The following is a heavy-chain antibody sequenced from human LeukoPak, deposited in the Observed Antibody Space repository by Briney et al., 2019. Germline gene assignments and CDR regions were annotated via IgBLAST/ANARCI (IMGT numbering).Heavy chain of an antibody. CDR2: IIPIFGTA. Sequence: GASVKVSCKASGGTFSSYAISWVRQAPGQGLEWMGGIIPIFGTANYAQKFQGRVTITTDESTSTAYMELSSLRSEDTAVYYCARDRQPFLWFGEHDAFDIWGQGTMVTVSS. J-gene: IGHJ3*02. D-gene: IGHD3-10*01. V-gene: IGHV1-69*05. CDR1: GGTFSSYA. CDR3: ARDRQPFLWFGEHDAFDI.